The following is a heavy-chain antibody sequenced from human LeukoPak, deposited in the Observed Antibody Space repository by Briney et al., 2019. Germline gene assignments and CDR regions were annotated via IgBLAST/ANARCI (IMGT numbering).Heavy chain of an antibody. V-gene: IGHV3-53*01. D-gene: IGHD2-2*01. CDR2: IYSGGST. J-gene: IGHJ4*02. CDR1: GFTVSSNY. Sequence: PGGSLRLSCAASGFTVSSNYMSWVRQAPGKGLEWVSVIYSGGSTYYADSVKGRFTISRDNSKNTLSLQMNSLRAEDTAVYYCAKDLSGAIVVVPAAFDYWGQGTLVTVSS. CDR3: AKDLSGAIVVVPAAFDY.